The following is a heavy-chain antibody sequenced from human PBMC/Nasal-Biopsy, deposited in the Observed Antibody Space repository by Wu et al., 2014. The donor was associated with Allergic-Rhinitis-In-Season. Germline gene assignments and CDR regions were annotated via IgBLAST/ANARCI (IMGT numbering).Heavy chain of an antibody. CDR1: GGSISSGSYY. V-gene: IGHV4-61*02. CDR3: ARAVGLTGGYAMDV. CDR2: IYTSGST. D-gene: IGHD3-9*01. J-gene: IGHJ6*02. Sequence: TLSLTCTVSGGSISSGSYYWSWIRQPAGKGLEWIGRIYTSGSTNYNPSLKSRVTMSVDTSKNQFSLKLSSVTAADTAVFYCARAVGLTGGYAMDVWGQGTTVTVSS.